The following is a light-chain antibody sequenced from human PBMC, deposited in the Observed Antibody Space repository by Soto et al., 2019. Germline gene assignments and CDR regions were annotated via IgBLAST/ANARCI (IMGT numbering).Light chain of an antibody. Sequence: DIQMTQSPSTLSASVGDRVTITCRASQSISNWLAWYQQKPGQAPKLLIYKASSLESGGPSRFSGSGSGTEFTLSIRSLQPDDFATYYCQQYGSFSRTFGKGTKVEIK. CDR2: KAS. CDR1: QSISNW. CDR3: QQYGSFSRT. J-gene: IGKJ1*01. V-gene: IGKV1-5*03.